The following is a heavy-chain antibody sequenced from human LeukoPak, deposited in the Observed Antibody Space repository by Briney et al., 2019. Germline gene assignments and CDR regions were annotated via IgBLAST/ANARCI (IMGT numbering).Heavy chain of an antibody. CDR1: GFTFSSYA. Sequence: GGSLRLSCAGSGFTFSSYAMSWVRQAPGKGLEWVSGISGSGGGTYYADSVKGRFSISRDNSKNTLYLQMNSLRAEDTALYYCAESFNDILTGYRRWGQGTLVTASS. CDR2: ISGSGGGT. CDR3: AESFNDILTGYRR. D-gene: IGHD3-9*01. V-gene: IGHV3-23*01. J-gene: IGHJ4*02.